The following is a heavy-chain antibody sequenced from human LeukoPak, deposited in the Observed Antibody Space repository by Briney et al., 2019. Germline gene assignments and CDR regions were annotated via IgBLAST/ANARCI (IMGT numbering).Heavy chain of an antibody. D-gene: IGHD2-21*01. Sequence: GAPAKVSCKTSGYSFTDYYMHWVRQAPGQGLEWMGWINPSSGGTSSAQKFQGRVTMTRDTSITTVYMEVRWLTSDDTAVYYCARADRLHGGPYLIGPWGQGTLVTVSS. CDR3: ARADRLHGGPYLIGP. J-gene: IGHJ5*02. CDR2: INPSSGGT. V-gene: IGHV1-2*02. CDR1: GYSFTDYY.